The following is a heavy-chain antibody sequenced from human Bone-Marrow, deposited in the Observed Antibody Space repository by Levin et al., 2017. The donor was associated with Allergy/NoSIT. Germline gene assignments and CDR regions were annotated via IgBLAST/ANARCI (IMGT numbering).Heavy chain of an antibody. CDR1: GFTFSSYS. V-gene: IGHV3-48*01. CDR3: ARIQPGPHYCNNGVCYYCYGMDV. D-gene: IGHD2-8*01. Sequence: AGGSLRLSCAASGFTFSSYSMNWVRQAPGKGLEWVSYISSSSSTIYYADSVKGRFTISRDNAKNSLYLQMNSLRAEDTAVYYCARIQPGPHYCNNGVCYYCYGMDVWGQGTTVTVSS. J-gene: IGHJ6*02. CDR2: ISSSSSTI.